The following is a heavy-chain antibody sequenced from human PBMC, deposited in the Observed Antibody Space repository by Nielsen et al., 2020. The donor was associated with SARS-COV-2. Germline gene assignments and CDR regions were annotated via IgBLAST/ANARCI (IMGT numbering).Heavy chain of an antibody. CDR3: THMVRGFRGGDY. V-gene: IGHV3-49*04. D-gene: IGHD3-10*01. CDR1: GFTFSSYG. CDR2: IRSKAYGGTT. Sequence: GSLRLSCAASGFTFSSYGIHWVRQAPGKGLEWVGFIRSKAYGGTTEYAASVKGRFTISRDDSKSIAYLQMNSLKTEDTAVYYCTHMVRGFRGGDYWGQGTLVTVSS. J-gene: IGHJ4*02.